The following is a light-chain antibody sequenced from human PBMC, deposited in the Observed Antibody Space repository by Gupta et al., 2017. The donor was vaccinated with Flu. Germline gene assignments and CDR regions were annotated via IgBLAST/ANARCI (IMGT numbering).Light chain of an antibody. J-gene: IGLJ1*01. CDR3: AVWDDSLSGHYV. CDR2: DFT. V-gene: IGLV1-44*01. Sequence: VTVSWSGSSSKVGSYTVDWYQQLPGTAPKRLIYDFTQRPSGVPDRFSGSRSGTSASLAISGLQSEDEADYYCAVWDDSLSGHYVFGSGTKVTVL. CDR1: SSKVGSYT.